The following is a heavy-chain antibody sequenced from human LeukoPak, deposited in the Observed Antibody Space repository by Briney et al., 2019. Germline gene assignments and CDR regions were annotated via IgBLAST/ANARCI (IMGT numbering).Heavy chain of an antibody. D-gene: IGHD6-13*01. CDR2: LKRDGSEK. J-gene: IGHJ4*02. CDR1: GLSFSSYV. CDR3: ARDPTGYGSSWYNDYFDY. V-gene: IGHV3-7*01. Sequence: GGSLRLSCAASGLSFSSYVMRWGRQAPGKVVGWVANLKRDGSEKYYVDSVKGRFAISRDNANNSLYLQMNSLRAEDTAVYYCARDPTGYGSSWYNDYFDYWGQGTLVTVSS.